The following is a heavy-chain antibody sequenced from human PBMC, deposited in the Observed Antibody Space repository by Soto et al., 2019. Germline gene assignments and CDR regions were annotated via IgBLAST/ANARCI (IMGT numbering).Heavy chain of an antibody. J-gene: IGHJ5*02. V-gene: IGHV1-69*08. CDR2: IIPILGIA. Sequence: QVQLVQSGAEVKKPGSSVKVSCKASGDTFSRYTISWVRQAPGQGLEWMGRIIPILGIANYAQKFQGRVTIIADKPTSTAYMELSSLRSEDTAVYYCARDPSEGYCRGGSCYSRWFAPWGQGTLVTVSS. D-gene: IGHD2-15*01. CDR3: ARDPSEGYCRGGSCYSRWFAP. CDR1: GDTFSRYT.